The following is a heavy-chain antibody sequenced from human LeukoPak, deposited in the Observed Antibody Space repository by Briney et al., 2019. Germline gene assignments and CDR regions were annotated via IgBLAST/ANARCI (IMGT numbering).Heavy chain of an antibody. CDR2: IRVHNGDT. V-gene: IGHV1-18*01. Sequence: ASVKVSCKASGYMFAVFGITWVRQAPGQGLEWMGSIRVHNGDTNYAQKFQGRLTMTTDTSATTAYMELRSLRSDDTAVYYCARAGDVVVVPPTAYLPPRYYMDVWGKGTSVTVSS. D-gene: IGHD2-2*01. CDR3: ARAGDVVVVPPTAYLPPRYYMDV. CDR1: GYMFAVFG. J-gene: IGHJ6*03.